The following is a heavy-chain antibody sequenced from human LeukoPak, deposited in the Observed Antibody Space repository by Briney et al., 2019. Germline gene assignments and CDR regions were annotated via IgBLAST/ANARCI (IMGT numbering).Heavy chain of an antibody. CDR3: ARAYYDSSDY. V-gene: IGHV1-2*02. J-gene: IGHJ4*02. CDR2: INPDSGGT. D-gene: IGHD3-22*01. Sequence: ASVKVSCKASGYTFTGYYMHWVRQAPGQGLEWIGWINPDSGGTNYAQKFRGRVTMTRDTSIRPAYMELSRLRSDDTAVYYCARAYYDSSDYWGQGTLVTVSS. CDR1: GYTFTGYY.